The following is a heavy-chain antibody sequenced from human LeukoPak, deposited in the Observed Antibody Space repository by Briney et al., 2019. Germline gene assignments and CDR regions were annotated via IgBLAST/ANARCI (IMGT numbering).Heavy chain of an antibody. V-gene: IGHV4-39*07. CDR3: ATDSSGYYYAFDY. Sequence: PSETLSLTCTVSGGSISSSSYYWGWIRQPPGKGLEWIGSIYYSGSTYYNPSLKSRVTISVNTSKNQFSLKLSSVTAADTAVYYCATDSSGYYYAFDYWGQGTLVTVSS. D-gene: IGHD3-22*01. CDR2: IYYSGST. CDR1: GGSISSSSYY. J-gene: IGHJ4*02.